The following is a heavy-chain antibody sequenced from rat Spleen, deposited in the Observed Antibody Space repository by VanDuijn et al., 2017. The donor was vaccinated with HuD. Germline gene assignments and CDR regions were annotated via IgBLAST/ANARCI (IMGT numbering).Heavy chain of an antibody. Sequence: EVQLVESGGGLVQPGRSLKLSCAASGFTFSDYNMAWVRQAPKKGLEWVATISYDGSSTYYRDSVKGRFTISRDNAKSTLYLQMDSRRSEDTATYYCARHEGSYVGVMDAWGQGASVTVSS. D-gene: IGHD1-3*01. J-gene: IGHJ4*01. CDR1: GFTFSDYN. CDR2: ISYDGSST. CDR3: ARHEGSYVGVMDA. V-gene: IGHV5-7*01.